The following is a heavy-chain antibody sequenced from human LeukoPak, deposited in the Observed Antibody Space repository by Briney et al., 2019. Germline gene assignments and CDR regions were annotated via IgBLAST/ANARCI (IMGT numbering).Heavy chain of an antibody. Sequence: VASVKVSCKASGYSFTSNYIHWVRQAPGQGLEWMGMIYPRDGSTSYVQKFQGRVTVTRDTSTSTVHMELSGLRSEDTAVYYCARDQEAFDYWGQGTLVTVSS. CDR3: ARDQEAFDY. V-gene: IGHV1-46*01. J-gene: IGHJ4*02. CDR1: GYSFTSNY. CDR2: IYPRDGST.